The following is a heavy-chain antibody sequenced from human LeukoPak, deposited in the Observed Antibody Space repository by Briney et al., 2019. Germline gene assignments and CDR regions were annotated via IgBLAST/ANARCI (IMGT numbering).Heavy chain of an antibody. Sequence: GGSLRLSCAASGFTFRTYTMHWVRQAPGKGLEWVAVISYDGSVKYYADSVKGRFAISRDNSKNTVFLQMNSLRAEDTAVYYCARGDYYGSGSYWYYFDYGGQGTLVTVSS. CDR3: ARGDYYGSGSYWYYFDY. V-gene: IGHV3-30*09. CDR2: ISYDGSVK. CDR1: GFTFRTYT. J-gene: IGHJ4*02. D-gene: IGHD3-10*01.